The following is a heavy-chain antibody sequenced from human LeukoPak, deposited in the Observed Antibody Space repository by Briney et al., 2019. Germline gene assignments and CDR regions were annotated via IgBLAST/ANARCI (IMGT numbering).Heavy chain of an antibody. CDR2: ISGSGGNT. Sequence: GGSLRLSCAASGFTFSNYAMNWVRQAPGKGLEWVSAISGSGGNTYYTDSVKGRFTISRDNSKNTLYLQMNRLRAEDTAIYYCVKLCSGGSCKSKADYWGQGSLVTV. V-gene: IGHV3-23*01. CDR1: GFTFSNYA. CDR3: VKLCSGGSCKSKADY. J-gene: IGHJ4*02. D-gene: IGHD2-15*01.